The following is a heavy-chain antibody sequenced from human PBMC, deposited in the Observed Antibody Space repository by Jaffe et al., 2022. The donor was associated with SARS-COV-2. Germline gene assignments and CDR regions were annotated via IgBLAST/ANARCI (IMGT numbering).Heavy chain of an antibody. J-gene: IGHJ4*02. CDR1: GFTFSNYW. D-gene: IGHD1-7*01. CDR2: IKQDGSDK. V-gene: IGHV3-7*01. Sequence: EVQLVESGGGLVQPGGSLRLSCAASGFTFSNYWMNWVRQAPGKGLEWVANIKQDGSDKYYVDSVKGRFTISRDNAKNSLYLQMNSLRAEDTAVYYCARGNCLYWGQGTLVTVSS. CDR3: ARGNCLY.